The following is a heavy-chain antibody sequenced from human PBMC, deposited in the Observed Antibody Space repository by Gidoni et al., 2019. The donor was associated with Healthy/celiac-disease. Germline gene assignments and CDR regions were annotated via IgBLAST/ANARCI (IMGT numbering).Heavy chain of an antibody. J-gene: IGHJ3*02. D-gene: IGHD3-22*01. CDR1: GGTFRSHP. CDR2: IIPIFGTA. CDR3: AKSITMIVVVITPQYYDAFDI. V-gene: IGHV1-69*01. Sequence: QVQLVQSGAEVQTPGSSVKVSCKASGGTFRSHPITLVRQAPGQGLEWMGGIIPIFGTANYAQKFQGRVTITADESTSTAYMELSSLRSEDTAVYYCAKSITMIVVVITPQYYDAFDIWGQGTMVTVSS.